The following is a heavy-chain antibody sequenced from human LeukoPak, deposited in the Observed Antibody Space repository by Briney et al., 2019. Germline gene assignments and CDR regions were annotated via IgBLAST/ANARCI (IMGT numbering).Heavy chain of an antibody. Sequence: PGGSLRLSCAASGFTFSSYAMTWVRQAPGKGLEWVSAISGSGGSTYYADSVKGRFTISRDNSKNTLYLQMNSLRAEDTAVYYCAKGYCSSTSCPIAAAGTGLYYYYYMDVWGKGTTVTVSS. V-gene: IGHV3-23*01. CDR2: ISGSGGST. CDR1: GFTFSSYA. J-gene: IGHJ6*03. D-gene: IGHD2-2*01. CDR3: AKGYCSSTSCPIAAAGTGLYYYYYMDV.